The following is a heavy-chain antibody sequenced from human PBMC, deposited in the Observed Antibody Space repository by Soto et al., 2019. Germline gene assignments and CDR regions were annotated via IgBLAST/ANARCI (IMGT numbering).Heavy chain of an antibody. CDR1: GFIFSSYW. CDR3: VRVGSGSYSWRDP. V-gene: IGHV3-74*01. D-gene: IGHD1-26*01. J-gene: IGHJ5*02. CDR2: INTDGGTT. Sequence: GGSLRLSCTAYGFIFSSYWMHWVRQAPGEGLVWVSRINTDGGTTTYAESVKGRFTISRDNARNTLYLQMNSLRPEDTALYYCVRVGSGSYSWRDPWGQGTLVTVSS.